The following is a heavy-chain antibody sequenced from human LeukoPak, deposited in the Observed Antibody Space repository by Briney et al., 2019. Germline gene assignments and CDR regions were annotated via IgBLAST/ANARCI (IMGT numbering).Heavy chain of an antibody. Sequence: SETLSLTCTVSGGSISSGGYYWSWIRHHPGKGLEWIGYIYYSGSTYYNPSLKSRVTISVDTSKNQFSLKLSSVTAAGTAVYYCARAPVISTVTTPLVDYWGQGTLVTVSS. V-gene: IGHV4-31*03. D-gene: IGHD4-17*01. J-gene: IGHJ4*02. CDR2: IYYSGST. CDR1: GGSISSGGYY. CDR3: ARAPVISTVTTPLVDY.